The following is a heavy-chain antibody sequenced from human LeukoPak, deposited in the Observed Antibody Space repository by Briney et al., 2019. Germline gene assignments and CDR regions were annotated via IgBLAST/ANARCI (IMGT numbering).Heavy chain of an antibody. V-gene: IGHV4-30-4*01. CDR1: GGSISSGDYY. D-gene: IGHD2-15*01. Sequence: PSQTLSLTCTVSGGSISSGDYYWSWIRQPPGKGLEWIGYIYYSGSTYYNPSLKSRVTISVDTSKNQFSLKLSSVTAADTAVYYCARDLWLGGLHYYYYGMDVWGQGTTVTVSS. CDR3: ARDLWLGGLHYYYYGMDV. CDR2: IYYSGST. J-gene: IGHJ6*02.